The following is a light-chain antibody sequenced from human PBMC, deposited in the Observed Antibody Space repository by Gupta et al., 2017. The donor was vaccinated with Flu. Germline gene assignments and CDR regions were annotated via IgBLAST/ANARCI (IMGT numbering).Light chain of an antibody. CDR2: AAS. Sequence: GERATISCRPSQSVSTSYLAWYQQRPGQAPRLLIYAASARATGIPDRFSGSGSGTDFTLTISRLEPEDFAVYYCQQYGTSRTFGQGTKVEFK. CDR1: QSVSTSY. V-gene: IGKV3-20*01. CDR3: QQYGTSRT. J-gene: IGKJ1*01.